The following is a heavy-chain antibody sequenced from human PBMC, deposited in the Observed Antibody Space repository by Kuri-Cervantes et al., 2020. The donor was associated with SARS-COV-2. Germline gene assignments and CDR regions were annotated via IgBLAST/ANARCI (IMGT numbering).Heavy chain of an antibody. CDR3: AGFTIFGVVTST. D-gene: IGHD3-3*01. CDR1: GGSISSSSYY. J-gene: IGHJ4*02. V-gene: IGHV4-39*01. CDR2: IYYRGST. Sequence: GSLRLSCSVSGGSISSSSYYWGWIRQPPGKGLEWIGSIYYRGSTYYTPSLKSRVTMSVDTSKNQFSLKLSSVTAADTAVYYCAGFTIFGVVTSTWGQGTLVTVSS.